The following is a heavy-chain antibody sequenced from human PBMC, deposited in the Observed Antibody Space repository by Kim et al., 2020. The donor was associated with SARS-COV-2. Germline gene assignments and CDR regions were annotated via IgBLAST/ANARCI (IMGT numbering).Heavy chain of an antibody. Sequence: GGSLRLSCAASGFTFSDYYMSWIRQAPGKGLEWVSYISSSSSYTSYADSVKGRFTISRDNAKNSLYLQMNSLRAEDTAVYYCARVIGKAYSSSWYNSKPWFDPWGQGTLVTVSS. J-gene: IGHJ5*02. D-gene: IGHD6-13*01. V-gene: IGHV3-11*06. CDR2: ISSSSSYT. CDR3: ARVIGKAYSSSWYNSKPWFDP. CDR1: GFTFSDYY.